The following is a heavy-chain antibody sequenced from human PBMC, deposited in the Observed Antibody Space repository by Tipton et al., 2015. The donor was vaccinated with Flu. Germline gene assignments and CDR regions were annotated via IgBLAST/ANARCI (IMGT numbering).Heavy chain of an antibody. V-gene: IGHV3-23*01. Sequence: SLRLSCTASGFTFSRYAMSWVRQAPGKGLEWVSAIGGGGAITYFADSVKGRFTISRDNIRNTLYLQMNSLRPEDTAIYYCAKVIPELVAGLDYWGQGTLVSVPS. CDR2: IGGGGAIT. CDR3: AKVIPELVAGLDY. J-gene: IGHJ4*02. CDR1: GFTFSRYA. D-gene: IGHD6-19*01.